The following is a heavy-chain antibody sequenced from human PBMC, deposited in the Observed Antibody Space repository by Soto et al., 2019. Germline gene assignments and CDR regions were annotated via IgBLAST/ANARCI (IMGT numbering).Heavy chain of an antibody. CDR3: ARPGVEMATISYFDS. CDR2: IRSKAYDGAP. D-gene: IGHD5-12*01. Sequence: GGSLRLSCSASGFTFGDYSMSWFRQAPGKGLEWVGLIRSKAYDGAPEYAASVRGRFTISRDDSNNIAYLRMNSLKTEDTAVYYCARPGVEMATISYFDSWGQGTLVTVSS. J-gene: IGHJ4*02. V-gene: IGHV3-49*03. CDR1: GFTFGDYS.